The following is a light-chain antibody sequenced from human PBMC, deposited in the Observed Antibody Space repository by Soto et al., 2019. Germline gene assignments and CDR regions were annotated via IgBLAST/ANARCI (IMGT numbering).Light chain of an antibody. V-gene: IGKV3-20*01. CDR3: QQYDNSPWT. CDR2: GAS. J-gene: IGKJ1*01. Sequence: EIVLTQSPGTLSLFPGERATLSCRASQSVSSSFLAWYQQKPGQAPRLLIYGASSRATGIPDRFSGSGSGTDFTLTISRLEPEDFAVYYCQQYDNSPWTFGQGTKVEIK. CDR1: QSVSSSF.